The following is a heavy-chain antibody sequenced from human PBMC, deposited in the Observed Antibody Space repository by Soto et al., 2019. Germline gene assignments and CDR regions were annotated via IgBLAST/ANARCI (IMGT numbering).Heavy chain of an antibody. CDR2: ISAYNGNT. J-gene: IGHJ6*03. CDR3: AIDGTIFWVTYYMDV. CDR1: GYTFTSYG. Sequence: QVQLVQSGAEVKKPGSSVKVSCKASGYTFTSYGISWVLQAPGQGLEWMGWISAYNGNTNYAQKLQGRVIMTTYTSTSTAYMEMRSLRSDDTAVYYCAIDGTIFWVTYYMDVWGKGTTVTVSS. V-gene: IGHV1-18*01. D-gene: IGHD3-9*01.